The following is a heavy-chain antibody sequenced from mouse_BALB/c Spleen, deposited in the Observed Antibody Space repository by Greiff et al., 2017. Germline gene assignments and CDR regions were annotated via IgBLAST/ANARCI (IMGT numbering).Heavy chain of an antibody. Sequence: VQLQQSGAELAKPGASVKMSCKASGYTFTSYWMHWVKQRPGQGLEWIGYINPSTGYTEYNQKFKDKATLTADKSSSTAYMQLSSLTSEDSAVYYCARRGYYYGNYWFAYWGQGTLVTVSA. V-gene: IGHV1-7*01. CDR2: INPSTGYT. J-gene: IGHJ3*01. CDR1: GYTFTSYW. D-gene: IGHD2-1*01. CDR3: ARRGYYYGNYWFAY.